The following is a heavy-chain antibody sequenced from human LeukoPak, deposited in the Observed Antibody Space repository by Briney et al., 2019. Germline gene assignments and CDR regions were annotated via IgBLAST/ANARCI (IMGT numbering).Heavy chain of an antibody. CDR1: GYTFTVYY. D-gene: IGHD3-22*01. CDR3: AREGSSGSSPRGWFDP. J-gene: IGHJ5*02. V-gene: IGHV1-2*02. Sequence: GASVKVSCKASGYTFTVYYIHWVRQAPGQGLEWMGWINPNSGGTKYAQKFQGRVTMTRDTSISTAYMELSRLNFDDRAIYYCAREGSSGSSPRGWFDPWGQGTLVTVSS. CDR2: INPNSGGT.